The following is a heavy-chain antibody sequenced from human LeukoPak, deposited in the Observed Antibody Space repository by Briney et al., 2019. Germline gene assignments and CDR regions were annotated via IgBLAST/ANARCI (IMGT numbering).Heavy chain of an antibody. D-gene: IGHD3-16*01. V-gene: IGHV3-48*04. CDR2: ISPISETI. CDR1: GFSFNRRG. Sequence: GGSLRLSCATSGFSFNRRGMNWVRQPPGKGLEWVSYISPISETIFYAESVQGRFAVSRDDAKGSLYLQMHTLRVEDTAVYYCARIDGPTVFTYYMDLWGKGTTVTVA. CDR3: ARIDGPTVFTYYMDL. J-gene: IGHJ6*03.